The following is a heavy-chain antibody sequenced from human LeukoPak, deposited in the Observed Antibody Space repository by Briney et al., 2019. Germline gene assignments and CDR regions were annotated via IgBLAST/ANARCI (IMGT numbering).Heavy chain of an antibody. Sequence: SVKVSCKASGGTFSSYATSWVRQPPGQGLEWMGGIIPIFGTANYAHKLQGRVTITADESTSTAYMELSSLRSEDTAVYYCAGPIAQLLWFGDASSMGVWGKGTTVTVSA. CDR2: IIPIFGTA. V-gene: IGHV1-69*01. CDR1: GGTFSSYA. J-gene: IGHJ6*04. D-gene: IGHD3-10*01. CDR3: AGPIAQLLWFGDASSMGV.